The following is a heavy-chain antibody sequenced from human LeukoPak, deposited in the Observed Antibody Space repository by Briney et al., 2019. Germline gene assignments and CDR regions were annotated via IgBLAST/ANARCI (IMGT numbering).Heavy chain of an antibody. CDR1: GFTFSSYW. CDR2: IKQDGSEK. V-gene: IGHV3-7*01. J-gene: IGHJ3*02. Sequence: SGGSLRLSCAASGFTFSSYWMSWVRQAPGKGLEWVANIKQDGSEKNYVDSVKGRFTISRDNAKNSLYLQMNSLRAEDAAVYYCATDSRIVGATGASDMWGRGTMVTVSS. D-gene: IGHD1-26*01. CDR3: ATDSRIVGATGASDM.